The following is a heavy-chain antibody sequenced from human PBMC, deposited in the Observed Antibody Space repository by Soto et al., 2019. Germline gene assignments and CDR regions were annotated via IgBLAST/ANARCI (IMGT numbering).Heavy chain of an antibody. CDR1: GGSISSYY. CDR2: IYYSGST. Sequence: SETLSLTCTVSGGSISSYYWSWIRQPPGKGLEWIGYIYYSGSTNYNPSLKSRVTISVDTSKNQFSLRLSSVTAADTAVYYCARASFFGVVVVWGQGTTVTVSS. CDR3: ARASFFGVVVV. V-gene: IGHV4-59*01. J-gene: IGHJ6*02. D-gene: IGHD3-3*01.